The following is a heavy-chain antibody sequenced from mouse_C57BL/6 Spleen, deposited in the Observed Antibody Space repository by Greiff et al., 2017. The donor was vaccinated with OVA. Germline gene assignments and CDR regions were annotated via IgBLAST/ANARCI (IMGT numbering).Heavy chain of an antibody. CDR3: ARSSSHFDY. CDR1: GYTFTSYW. J-gene: IGHJ2*01. CDR2: IDPSDSET. V-gene: IGHV1-52*01. Sequence: VQLQQSGAELVRPGSSVKLSCKASGYTFTSYWMHWVKQRPIQGLEWIGNIDPSDSETDYNQKFKDKATLTVDKSSNTAYMQLSILTSEDSAVYYCARSSSHFDYWGQGTTLTVSS. D-gene: IGHD1-1*01.